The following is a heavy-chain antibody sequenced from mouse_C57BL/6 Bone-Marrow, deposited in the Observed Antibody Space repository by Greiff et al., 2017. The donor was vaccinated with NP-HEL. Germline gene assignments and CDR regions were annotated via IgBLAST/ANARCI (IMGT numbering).Heavy chain of an antibody. V-gene: IGHV1-64*01. J-gene: IGHJ2*01. CDR1: GYTFTSYW. Sequence: QVQLQQSGAELVKPGASVKLSCKASGYTFTSYWMHWVKQRPGQGLEWIGMIHPNSGSTNYNEKFKSKATLTVDKSSSTAYMQLSSLTSEDSAVYYCSRFYYYGCFGYWGQGTTLTVSS. D-gene: IGHD1-1*01. CDR2: IHPNSGST. CDR3: SRFYYYGCFGY.